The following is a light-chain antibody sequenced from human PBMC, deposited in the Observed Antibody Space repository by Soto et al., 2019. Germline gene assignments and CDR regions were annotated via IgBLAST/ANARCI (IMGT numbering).Light chain of an antibody. J-gene: IGKJ2*01. V-gene: IGKV3-20*01. CDR3: QQYGSSPPYT. CDR1: QSVRSNY. Sequence: EIVLTQNPGTLSLSLGERATLSCRSSQSVRSNYLAWYQHIPGQAPRQLIYGASRRATGVPDRFSGSGSGTDFTLTISRLEPEDFAVYYCQQYGSSPPYTFGQGTKLEI. CDR2: GAS.